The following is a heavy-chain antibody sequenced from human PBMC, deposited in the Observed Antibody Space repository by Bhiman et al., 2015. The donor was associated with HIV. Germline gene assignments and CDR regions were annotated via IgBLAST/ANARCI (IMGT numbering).Heavy chain of an antibody. Sequence: EVQLVESGGGLVQPGGSLRLSCAASGFTFSKSWMHWVRQAPGKGLVWVSGIIGSGGSTYYTGSVKGRFTISRDNSKNTLYLQMNSLRAEDTAVYFCAKSDRYQLLTGGRFDYWGQGTLVTVS. V-gene: IGHV3-23*04. CDR1: GFTFSKSW. CDR3: AKSDRYQLLTGGRFDY. J-gene: IGHJ4*02. CDR2: IIGSGGST. D-gene: IGHD2-2*01.